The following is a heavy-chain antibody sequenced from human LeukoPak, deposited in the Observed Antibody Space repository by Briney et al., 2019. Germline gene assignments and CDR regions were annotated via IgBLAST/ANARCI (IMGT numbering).Heavy chain of an antibody. CDR1: GYTFTGYY. V-gene: IGHV1-2*02. CDR2: INPDNGVT. Sequence: ASVKVSCKASGYTFTGYYIHWVRQAPGQGLEWMGWINPDNGVTNYAQKFQGRVTMTRDTSISTAYMELSRLRADDTAVYYCAGDQGGGGYSYGNTPDYWGQGTMVTVSS. CDR3: AGDQGGGGYSYGNTPDY. J-gene: IGHJ4*02. D-gene: IGHD5-18*01.